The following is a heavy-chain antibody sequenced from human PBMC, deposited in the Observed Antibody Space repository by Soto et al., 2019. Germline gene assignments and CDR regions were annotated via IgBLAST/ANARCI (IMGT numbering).Heavy chain of an antibody. CDR2: IYYSGST. CDR3: ARHAPGVGVGATTTVIDY. V-gene: IGHV4-39*01. J-gene: IGHJ4*02. Sequence: SETMCLTSTVSGGSISSSSYYWGWIRQPPGKGLEWIGSIYYSGSTYYNPSLKSRVTISVDTSKNQFSLKLSFVTAADTAVYYCARHAPGVGVGATTTVIDYWGQGTLVTVSS. D-gene: IGHD1-26*01. CDR1: GGSISSSSYY.